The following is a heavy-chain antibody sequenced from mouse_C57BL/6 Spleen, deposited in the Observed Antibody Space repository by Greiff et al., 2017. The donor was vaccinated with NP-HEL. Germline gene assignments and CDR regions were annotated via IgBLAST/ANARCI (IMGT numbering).Heavy chain of an antibody. Sequence: EVKLQQSGPELVKPGASVKISCKASGYTFTDYYMNWVKQSHGKSLEWIGDINPNNGGTSYNQKFKGKATLTVDKSSSTAYMELRSLTSEDSAVYYCAREVGDYWGQGTTLTVSS. CDR2: INPNNGGT. V-gene: IGHV1-26*01. J-gene: IGHJ2*01. CDR1: GYTFTDYY. CDR3: AREVGDY.